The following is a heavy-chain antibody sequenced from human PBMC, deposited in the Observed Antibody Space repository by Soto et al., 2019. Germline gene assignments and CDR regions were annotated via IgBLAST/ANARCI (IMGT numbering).Heavy chain of an antibody. D-gene: IGHD3-16*01. CDR1: GASITNFY. J-gene: IGHJ4*02. Sequence: QVQLQESGPGLVKPSETLSLACPVSGASITNFYWSWIRQSARKGLEWIGRIYTRGSTDYNPSPKSRVTMSIDTSKNLVSLTLSSVTAADTAVYYCARGGAYYFDSWGQGILVTVSS. CDR2: IYTRGST. CDR3: ARGGAYYFDS. V-gene: IGHV4-4*07.